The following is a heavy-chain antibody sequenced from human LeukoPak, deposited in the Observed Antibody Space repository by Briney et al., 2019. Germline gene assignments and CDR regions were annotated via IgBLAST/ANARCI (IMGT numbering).Heavy chain of an antibody. CDR3: AREGMTTGTY. V-gene: IGHV4-39*07. Sequence: SETLSLTCTASGGSISSSSYYWGWIRQPPGKGLEWIGSIYYSGSTYYNPSLKSRVTISVDTSKNQFSLKLSSVTAADTAVYYCAREGMTTGTYWGQGTLVTVSS. CDR1: GGSISSSSYY. CDR2: IYYSGST. D-gene: IGHD4-17*01. J-gene: IGHJ4*02.